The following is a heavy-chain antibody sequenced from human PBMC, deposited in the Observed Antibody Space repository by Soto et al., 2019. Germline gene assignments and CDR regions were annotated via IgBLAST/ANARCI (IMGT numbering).Heavy chain of an antibody. Sequence: EVQLLESGGGLVQPGGSLRLSCAAPGFTFSSYAMSWVRQAPGKGLEWVSAISGGTSSTYYADSVKGRFTISRDNSKNTLYLQMNSLRAEDTALYYCAKERWAAAGTPTLDYWGQGPLVTVSS. CDR2: ISGGTSST. CDR1: GFTFSSYA. J-gene: IGHJ4*02. CDR3: AKERWAAAGTPTLDY. D-gene: IGHD6-13*01. V-gene: IGHV3-23*01.